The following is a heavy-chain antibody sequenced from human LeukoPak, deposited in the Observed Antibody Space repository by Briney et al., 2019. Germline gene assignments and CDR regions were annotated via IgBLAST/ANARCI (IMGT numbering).Heavy chain of an antibody. CDR3: ARGIVGATTGD. V-gene: IGHV1-2*02. CDR2: INPNSGGT. J-gene: IGHJ4*02. D-gene: IGHD1-26*01. Sequence: ASVSVSFTASVYTFTFYYMHWVRQAPGQGLEWMGWINPNSGGTNYAQKFQGRVTMTRDTSISTAYMELSRLRSDDTAVYYCARGIVGATTGDWGQGTLVTVSS. CDR1: VYTFTFYY.